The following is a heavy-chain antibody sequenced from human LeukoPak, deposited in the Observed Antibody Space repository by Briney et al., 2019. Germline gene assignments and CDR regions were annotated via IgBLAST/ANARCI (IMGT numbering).Heavy chain of an antibody. V-gene: IGHV3-7*03. CDR1: GFTFSTYS. CDR3: ARDKIVGATNFDY. CDR2: TKQDGSER. J-gene: IGHJ4*02. D-gene: IGHD1-26*01. Sequence: GGSLRLSCAASGFTFSTYSMKWVRQAPGKGLEWVANTKQDGSERYYVDSVKGRFTISRDNAKNSLYLQMNSLRAEDTAVYYCARDKIVGATNFDYWGQGTLVTVSS.